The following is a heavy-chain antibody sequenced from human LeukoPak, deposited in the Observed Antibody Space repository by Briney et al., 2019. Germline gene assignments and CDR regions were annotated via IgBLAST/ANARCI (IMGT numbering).Heavy chain of an antibody. CDR1: GYPISSGYY. V-gene: IGHV4-38-2*02. D-gene: IGHD2-2*01. CDR3: ATEGSASQTIDY. J-gene: IGHJ4*02. CDR2: IYHSGST. Sequence: SETLSLTCAASGYPISSGYYWGWIRQPPGKGLEWIGSIYHSGSTYYNPSLKSRVTISVDTSKNQFSLRLSSVAAADTAVYYCATEGSASQTIDYWGQGTLVTVSS.